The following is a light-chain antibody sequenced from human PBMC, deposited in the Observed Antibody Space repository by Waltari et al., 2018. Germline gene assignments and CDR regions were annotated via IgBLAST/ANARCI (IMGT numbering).Light chain of an antibody. V-gene: IGLV2-14*03. CDR3: CSYTSSVSWV. CDR1: SSDVGRYNY. J-gene: IGLJ3*02. CDR2: DVT. Sequence: QSALTQPASVSGSPGQSITISCTGSSSDVGRYNYVSWYQQHPGKAPKLLIFDVTNRPSEISGRFTGSKSGNTASLTISGLQAEDEADYYCCSYTSSVSWVFGGGTKVTVL.